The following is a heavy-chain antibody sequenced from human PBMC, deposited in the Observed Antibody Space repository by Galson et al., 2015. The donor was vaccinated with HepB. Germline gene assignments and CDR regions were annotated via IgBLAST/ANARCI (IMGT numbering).Heavy chain of an antibody. CDR3: ARERSSSSEHDALDI. D-gene: IGHD6-6*01. Sequence: SVKVSCKASGYTFTTYYMHWVRQAPGQGLEWMGIINPSGGSRSYAQKFQGRVTMTTDTSTSTVYMDLSSLRSEDTAVYYCARERSSSSEHDALDIWGQGAMVTVSS. J-gene: IGHJ3*02. V-gene: IGHV1-46*03. CDR2: INPSGGSR. CDR1: GYTFTTYY.